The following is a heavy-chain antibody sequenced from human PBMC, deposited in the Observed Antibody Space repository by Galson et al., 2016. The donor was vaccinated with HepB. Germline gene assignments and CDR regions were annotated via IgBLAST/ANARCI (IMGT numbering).Heavy chain of an antibody. V-gene: IGHV5-10-1*01. CDR3: ACGHDSGMWAFDI. J-gene: IGHJ3*02. Sequence: QSGAEVKKPGESLRISCKGSGYSFTNYWISWVRQMPGKGLEWMGRIDPSDSYTGYSPSFQGHVTISTDKSINTAYLQWSSLKASDTAIYYCACGHDSGMWAFDIWGQGTMVTVSS. CDR2: IDPSDSYT. CDR1: GYSFTNYW. D-gene: IGHD1-26*01.